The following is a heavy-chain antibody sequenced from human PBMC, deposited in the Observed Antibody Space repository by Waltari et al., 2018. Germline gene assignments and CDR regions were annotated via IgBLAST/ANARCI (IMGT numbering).Heavy chain of an antibody. V-gene: IGHV4-34*01. CDR1: GGSFSGYH. CDR2: IHYGTT. Sequence: QVQLKEWGAGTLKPSETLSLTCAVYGGSFSGYHWSWIRQSPGKGLEWIGEIHYGTTNYNPSLKSRVIISADTSKNQFSLRLTSVTAADTAVYYCARGGVPDAYGSGSYYRNWFEPWGQGTLVTVSS. J-gene: IGHJ5*02. CDR3: ARGGVPDAYGSGSYYRNWFEP. D-gene: IGHD3-10*01.